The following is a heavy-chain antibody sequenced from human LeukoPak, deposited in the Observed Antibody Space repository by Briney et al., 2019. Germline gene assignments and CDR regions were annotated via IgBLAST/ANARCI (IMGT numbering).Heavy chain of an antibody. CDR1: GYSFDSYW. D-gene: IGHD3-3*01. CDR3: ASGLRFLEWSDDAFDI. Sequence: GESLKISCKGSGYSFDSYWIGWVRQMPGKGLEWMGIIYPGDSDTRYSPSFQGQVTISADKSISTAYLQWSSLKASDTAMYYCASGLRFLEWSDDAFDIWGQGTMVTVSS. J-gene: IGHJ3*02. CDR2: IYPGDSDT. V-gene: IGHV5-51*01.